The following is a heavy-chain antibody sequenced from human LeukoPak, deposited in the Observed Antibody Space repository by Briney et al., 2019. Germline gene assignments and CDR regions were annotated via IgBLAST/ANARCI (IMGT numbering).Heavy chain of an antibody. J-gene: IGHJ4*02. V-gene: IGHV3-23*01. D-gene: IGHD2-15*01. CDR2: ITTSGDST. CDR1: GLTFSVSG. Sequence: GGSLRLSCAASGLTFSVSGMHWVRQAPGKGLEWVSAITTSGDSTYYADSVKGRFTISRDNSKNTLYLQMNSLRAEDTATYFCAKRNCSGTNCYPLDSWGRGTLVTVSS. CDR3: AKRNCSGTNCYPLDS.